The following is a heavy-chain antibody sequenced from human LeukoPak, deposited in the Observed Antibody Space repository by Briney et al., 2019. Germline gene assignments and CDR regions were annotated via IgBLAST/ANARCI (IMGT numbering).Heavy chain of an antibody. CDR1: GYTLTELS. V-gene: IGHV1-24*01. CDR2: FDPEDGET. D-gene: IGHD3-9*01. CDR3: ATGEVHYDILTGINSPARLGY. Sequence: ASVKVSCKVSGYTLTELSMHWVRQAPGKGLEWMGGFDPEDGETIYAQKFQGRVTMTEDTSTDTAYMELSSLRSEDTAVYYCATGEVHYDILTGINSPARLGYWGQGTLVTVSS. J-gene: IGHJ4*02.